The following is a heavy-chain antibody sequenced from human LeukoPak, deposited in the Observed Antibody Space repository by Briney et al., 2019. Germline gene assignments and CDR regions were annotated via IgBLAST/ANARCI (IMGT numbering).Heavy chain of an antibody. CDR1: GGTFSSYA. V-gene: IGHV1-69*13. CDR2: IIPIFGTA. D-gene: IGHD3-10*01. J-gene: IGHJ4*02. Sequence: SVKVSCKASGGTFSSYAISWVRQAPGQGLEWMGGIIPIFGTANYAQKFQGRVTVTADESTSTAYMELSSLRSEDTAVYYCARDEGGRGVIIGIDYWGQGTLVTVSS. CDR3: ARDEGGRGVIIGIDY.